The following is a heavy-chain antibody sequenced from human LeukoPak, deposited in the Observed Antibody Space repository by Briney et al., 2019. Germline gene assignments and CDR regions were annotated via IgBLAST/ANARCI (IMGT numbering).Heavy chain of an antibody. J-gene: IGHJ4*02. CDR1: GYTFTGYY. D-gene: IGHD1-20*01. Sequence: ASVKVSCKASGYTFTGYYLHWVRQAPGQGLEWMGWINPNSGYTDSAQKFQGRVTMTRDTSISTAHMELSSLRSDDTAVYYCARGYNWNYFDYWGQGTLVTVSS. V-gene: IGHV1-2*02. CDR2: INPNSGYT. CDR3: ARGYNWNYFDY.